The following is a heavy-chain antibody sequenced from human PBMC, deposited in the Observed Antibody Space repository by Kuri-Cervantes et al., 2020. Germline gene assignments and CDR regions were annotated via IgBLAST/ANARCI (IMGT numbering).Heavy chain of an antibody. V-gene: IGHV4-59*12. Sequence: GSLRLSCTGSGFTFGDYAMSWFRQAPGKGLEWIGYIYYSGSTNYNPSLKSRVTISVDTSKNQFSLKLSSVTAADTAVYYCARGRPRRRQQLVAGGDYWGQGTLVTVSS. D-gene: IGHD6-13*01. CDR2: IYYSGST. J-gene: IGHJ4*02. CDR1: GFTFGDYA. CDR3: ARGRPRRRQQLVAGGDY.